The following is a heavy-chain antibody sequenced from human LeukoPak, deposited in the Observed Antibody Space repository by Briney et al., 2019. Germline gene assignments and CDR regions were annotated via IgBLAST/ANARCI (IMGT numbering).Heavy chain of an antibody. CDR3: ARITGTTFSRDYYFDY. CDR1: GFTVSSNY. J-gene: IGHJ4*02. V-gene: IGHV3-66*01. Sequence: GGSLRLSCAASGFTVSSNYMSWVRQAPGKGLEWVSVIYSGGSTYYADPEKGRFTISRDNSKNTLYLHMTSLRAEDTAVYYCARITGTTFSRDYYFDYWGQGTLVTVSS. CDR2: IYSGGST. D-gene: IGHD1-7*01.